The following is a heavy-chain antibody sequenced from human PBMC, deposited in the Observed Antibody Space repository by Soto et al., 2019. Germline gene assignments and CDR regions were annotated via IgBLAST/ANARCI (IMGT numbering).Heavy chain of an antibody. V-gene: IGHV1-69*05. J-gene: IGHJ3*02. D-gene: IGHD3-3*01. CDR3: ARDSGAYYDFWSGYYDDASDI. Sequence: SVKVSCKASGGTFSNYAISWVRQAPGQGLEWMGGIIPIFGTANYAQKLQGRVTMTTDTSTSTAYMELRSLRSDDTAVYYCARDSGAYYDFWSGYYDDASDIWGQGTMVTVSS. CDR1: GGTFSNYA. CDR2: IIPIFGTA.